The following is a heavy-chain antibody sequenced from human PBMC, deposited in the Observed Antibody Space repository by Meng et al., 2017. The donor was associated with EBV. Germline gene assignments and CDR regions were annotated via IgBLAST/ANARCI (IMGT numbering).Heavy chain of an antibody. CDR2: IIPIFGTA. Sequence: QGRCVRAGGEVKKPGASVKVPGKASGGTFSSYAISWVRQAPGQGLEWMGGIIPIFGTANYAQKFQGRVTITADKSTSTAYMELSSLRSEDTAVYYCARAEIAAAGRLDYWGQGTLVTVSS. CDR3: ARAEIAAAGRLDY. D-gene: IGHD6-13*01. J-gene: IGHJ4*02. CDR1: GGTFSSYA. V-gene: IGHV1-69*06.